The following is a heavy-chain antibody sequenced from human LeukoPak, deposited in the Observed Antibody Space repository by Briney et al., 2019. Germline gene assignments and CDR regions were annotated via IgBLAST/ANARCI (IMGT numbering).Heavy chain of an antibody. V-gene: IGHV1-46*01. CDR1: GYTFTGYY. J-gene: IGHJ4*02. CDR2: INPSGGST. Sequence: ASVKVSCKASGYTFTGYYMHWVRQAPAQGLEWMGIINPSGGSTSYAQKFQGRVTMTRDTSTSTVYMELSSLRSEDTAVYYCARGNYDFLTGYYHYYFDYWGQGTLVTVSS. CDR3: ARGNYDFLTGYYHYYFDY. D-gene: IGHD3-9*01.